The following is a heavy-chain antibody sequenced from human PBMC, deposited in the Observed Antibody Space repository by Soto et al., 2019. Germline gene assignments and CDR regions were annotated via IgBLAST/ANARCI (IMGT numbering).Heavy chain of an antibody. J-gene: IGHJ6*02. CDR3: ARDRKGGFVMDV. CDR1: GYSVASNSAA. D-gene: IGHD3-16*01. Sequence: SHTLSLPCAISGYSVASNSAAWNWIRQSPSRGLEWLGRTYYRSKWYNDYAVSVKGRISINPDTSKNLFSLQLNSVTPEDTAVYYCARDRKGGFVMDVWGQGTTVTVS. CDR2: TYYRSKWYN. V-gene: IGHV6-1*01.